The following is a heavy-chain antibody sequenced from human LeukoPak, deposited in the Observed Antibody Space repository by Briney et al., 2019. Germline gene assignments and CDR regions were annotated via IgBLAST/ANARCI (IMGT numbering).Heavy chain of an antibody. V-gene: IGHV3-30-3*01. J-gene: IGHJ4*02. CDR2: ISYDGSNK. CDR3: ARVRTQWELLTYFDY. Sequence: GGSLRLSCAASGFTFSSYAMHWVRQAPGKGLEWVAVISYDGSNKYYADSVKGRFTISRDNSKNTLYLQMNSLRAEDTAVYYCARVRTQWELLTYFDYWGQGTLVTVSS. D-gene: IGHD1-26*01. CDR1: GFTFSSYA.